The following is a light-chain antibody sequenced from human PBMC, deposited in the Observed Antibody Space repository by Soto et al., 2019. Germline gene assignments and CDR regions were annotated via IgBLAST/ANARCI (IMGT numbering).Light chain of an antibody. Sequence: EIVMTQSPATLSVSPGERATLSCRASQSVSSNLAGYQQKPGQAPRRLIYGASTRATGIPARCSGSGSGTAFTLTISSLQSEDFAVYYCQQYNNWPPLTFGGGTKVEIK. CDR2: GAS. V-gene: IGKV3-15*01. CDR1: QSVSSN. J-gene: IGKJ4*01. CDR3: QQYNNWPPLT.